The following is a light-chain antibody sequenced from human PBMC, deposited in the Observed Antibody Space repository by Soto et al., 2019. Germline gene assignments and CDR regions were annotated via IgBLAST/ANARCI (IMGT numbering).Light chain of an antibody. CDR1: NSNIGSKD. J-gene: IGLJ3*02. CDR2: RNN. CDR3: AAWDVALSAV. Sequence: QSVLTQPPSVSETPGQRVTISCSGSNSNIGSKDVYWYQQFPGMAPTLLISRNNQRPSGVPARFSASKAGTSASLAISGLRSEDEAHYYCAAWDVALSAVFGGGTKLTVL. V-gene: IGLV1-47*01.